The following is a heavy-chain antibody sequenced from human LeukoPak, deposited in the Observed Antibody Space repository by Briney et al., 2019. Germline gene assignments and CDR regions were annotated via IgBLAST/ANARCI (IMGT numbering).Heavy chain of an antibody. CDR3: ARATYSGSYFGL. CDR2: ISSSGGTN. D-gene: IGHD1-26*01. V-gene: IGHV3-48*04. J-gene: IGHJ5*02. CDR1: GFTLSSYS. Sequence: PGGSLRLSCATSGFTLSSYSMNWVRQAPGKGLEWVSYISSSGGTNFYADSVKGRFTISRDNAKNSLYLQINSLRAEDTAIYYCARATYSGSYFGLWGQGTLVTVSS.